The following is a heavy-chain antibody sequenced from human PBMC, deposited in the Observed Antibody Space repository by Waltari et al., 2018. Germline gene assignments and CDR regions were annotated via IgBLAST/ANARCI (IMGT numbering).Heavy chain of an antibody. J-gene: IGHJ4*02. D-gene: IGHD6-19*01. CDR1: GYSFTSYW. CDR3: AGQSPIAVAVYYFDY. V-gene: IGHV5-51*01. Sequence: EVQLVQSGAAVKNPGESLKISCKGSGYSFTSYWIGWVRQMPGKGLEWMGNRVPGDSNTKNRPSLQCQVTNAADKSSSTADLQWSRLKVAATGMYYGAGQSPIAVAVYYFDYWGQGTLVTVSS. CDR2: RVPGDSNT.